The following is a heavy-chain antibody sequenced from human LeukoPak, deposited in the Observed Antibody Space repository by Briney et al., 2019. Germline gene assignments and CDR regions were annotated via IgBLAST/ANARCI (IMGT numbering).Heavy chain of an antibody. Sequence: GASVKVSCKASGYTFTSYYMHWVRQAPGQGLEWMGWINPNSGGTNYAQKFQGRVTMTRDTSISTAYMELSRLRSDDTAVYYCARSLWARHFWSGYSLPLSLDYWGQGTLVTVSS. CDR1: GYTFTSYY. J-gene: IGHJ4*02. CDR2: INPNSGGT. CDR3: ARSLWARHFWSGYSLPLSLDY. D-gene: IGHD3-3*02. V-gene: IGHV1-2*02.